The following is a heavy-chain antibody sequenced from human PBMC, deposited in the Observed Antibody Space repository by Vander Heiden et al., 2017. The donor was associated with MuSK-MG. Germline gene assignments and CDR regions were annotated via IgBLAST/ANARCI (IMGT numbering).Heavy chain of an antibody. V-gene: IGHV3-9*01. Sequence: EVQLVESGGGLVQPGRSLRLSCAASGFTFDDYAMHWVRQAPGKGLEWVSGISWNSGSIGDADSVKGRFTISRDNAKNSLYLKMNSMRAEDTAFYYCAKGAAGDEIDYWGQGNLVTVSS. CDR2: ISWNSGSI. D-gene: IGHD3-10*01. J-gene: IGHJ4*02. CDR3: AKGAAGDEIDY. CDR1: GFTFDDYA.